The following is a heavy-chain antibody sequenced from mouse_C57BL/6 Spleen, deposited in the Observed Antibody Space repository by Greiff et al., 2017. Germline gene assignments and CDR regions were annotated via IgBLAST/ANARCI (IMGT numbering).Heavy chain of an antibody. J-gene: IGHJ2*01. D-gene: IGHD2-3*01. CDR2: IDPENGDT. CDR1: GFNIKDDY. CDR3: TTLDGYPFGY. V-gene: IGHV14-4*01. Sequence: EVQLQESGAELVRPGASVKLSCTASGFNIKDDYMYWVKQRPEQGLEWIGWIDPENGDTEYASKFQGKATITAETSSNTAYLQLSSLTSEDTSVYYCTTLDGYPFGYWGQGTTLTVSS.